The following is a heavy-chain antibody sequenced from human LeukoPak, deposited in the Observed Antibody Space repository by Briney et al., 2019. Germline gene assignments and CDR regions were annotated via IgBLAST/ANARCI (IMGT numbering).Heavy chain of an antibody. CDR2: INPSGGST. Sequence: ASVKVSCKASGYTFTSYYMHWVRQAPGQGLEWMGIINPSGGSTSYAQKFQDRVTMTRDMSTSTVYMELSSLRSEDTAVYYCARAIQNRRLDYWGQGTLVTVSS. CDR3: ARAIQNRRLDY. V-gene: IGHV1-46*01. CDR1: GYTFTSYY. J-gene: IGHJ4*02.